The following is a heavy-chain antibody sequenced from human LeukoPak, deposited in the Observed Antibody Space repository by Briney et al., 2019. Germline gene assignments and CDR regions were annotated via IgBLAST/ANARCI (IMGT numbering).Heavy chain of an antibody. CDR1: GDTFIPYT. V-gene: IGHV1-69*04. J-gene: IGHJ4*02. D-gene: IGHD2-15*01. CDR3: ARDHCSPGTCLGGH. Sequence: ASVKVSCKASGDTFIPYTFSWVRQAPGQGLEWIGRIIPSLDVANYAQKFQGRVTLSVDRDTAATYMEVTSLRSEDTAIYYCARDHCSPGTCLGGHWGQGTLVTVSS. CDR2: IIPSLDVA.